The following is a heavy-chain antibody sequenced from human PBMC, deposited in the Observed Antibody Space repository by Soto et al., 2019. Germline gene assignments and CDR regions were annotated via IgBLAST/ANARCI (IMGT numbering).Heavy chain of an antibody. V-gene: IGHV3-23*01. Sequence: PGGSLRLSCAASGFTFSSYAMSWVRQAPGKGLEWVSAISGSGGSTYYADSVKGRFTISRDNSKNTLYLQMNSLRAEDTAVYYCAKDMTPGMMTTVTIFHYWGQGTLVTVSS. CDR1: GFTFSSYA. J-gene: IGHJ4*02. CDR2: ISGSGGST. D-gene: IGHD4-17*01. CDR3: AKDMTPGMMTTVTIFHY.